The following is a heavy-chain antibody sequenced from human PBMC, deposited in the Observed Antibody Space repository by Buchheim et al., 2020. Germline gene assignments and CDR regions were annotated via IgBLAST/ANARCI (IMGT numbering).Heavy chain of an antibody. V-gene: IGHV4-30-4*01. CDR2: IYYSGST. D-gene: IGHD3-3*01. Sequence: QVQLQESGPGLVKPSQTLSLTCTVSGGSISSGDYYWSWIRQPPGKGLEWIGYIYYSGSTYYNPSLKSRVTISVDTSKNPFSLKLSSVTAADTAVYYCARGIRFLEWLLDSPYYFDYWGQGTL. CDR1: GGSISSGDYY. CDR3: ARGIRFLEWLLDSPYYFDY. J-gene: IGHJ4*02.